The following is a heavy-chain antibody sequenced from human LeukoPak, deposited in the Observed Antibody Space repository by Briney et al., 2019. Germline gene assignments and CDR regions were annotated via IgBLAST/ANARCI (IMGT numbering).Heavy chain of an antibody. Sequence: SETLSLTCTVSGGSINNYYWSWIRQPPGKGLEWIGYIYYSGSTNYNPSLKSRVTISVDTSKNQFSLKLSSVTAADTAVYYCARVGYSSSWYFDYWGQGTLVTVSS. CDR3: ARVGYSSSWYFDY. J-gene: IGHJ4*02. CDR1: GGSINNYY. D-gene: IGHD6-13*01. CDR2: IYYSGST. V-gene: IGHV4-59*01.